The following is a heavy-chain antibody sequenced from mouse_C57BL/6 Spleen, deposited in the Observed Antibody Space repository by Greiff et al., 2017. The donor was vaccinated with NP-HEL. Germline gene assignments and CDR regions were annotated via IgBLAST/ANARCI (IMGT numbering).Heavy chain of an antibody. V-gene: IGHV2-2*01. CDR2: IWSGGST. CDR3: AQGHYDGYEGYFDV. CDR1: GFSLTSYG. Sequence: QVQLKESGPGLVQPSQSLSITCTVSGFSLTSYGVHWVRQSPGKGLEWLGVIWSGGSTDYNAAFISRLSISKDNSKSKVFFKMNSLQADDTAIYYCAQGHYDGYEGYFDVWGTGTTVTVSS. J-gene: IGHJ1*03. D-gene: IGHD2-3*01.